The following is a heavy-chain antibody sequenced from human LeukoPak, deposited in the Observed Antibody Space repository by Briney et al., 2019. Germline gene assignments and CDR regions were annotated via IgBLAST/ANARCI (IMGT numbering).Heavy chain of an antibody. Sequence: SETLSLTCTVSGGSITSRNYYWGWIRQSPGKGREWVGSIYYTETTYYNPSLESRVTISVDASKNQFSLNLRSVTAADTAQYYCARQISDYYYYYMDVWGTGTTVTVSS. CDR1: GGSITSRNYY. J-gene: IGHJ6*03. CDR3: ARQISDYYYYYMDV. V-gene: IGHV4-39*01. CDR2: IYYTETT.